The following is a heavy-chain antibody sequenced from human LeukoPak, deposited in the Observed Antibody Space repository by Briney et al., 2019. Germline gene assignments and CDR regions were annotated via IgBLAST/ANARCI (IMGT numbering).Heavy chain of an antibody. CDR3: ARSEHCSSTNCARGAFDI. CDR1: GYTFTSYD. V-gene: IGHV1-8*01. CDR2: MNPNSGNT. Sequence: ASVKVSCEASGYTFTSYDINWVRQATGQGLEWMGWMNPNSGNTGYAQKFQGRVTMTRNTSISTAYMELSSLRSEDTAVYYCARSEHCSSTNCARGAFDIWGQGTMVTVSS. D-gene: IGHD2-2*01. J-gene: IGHJ3*02.